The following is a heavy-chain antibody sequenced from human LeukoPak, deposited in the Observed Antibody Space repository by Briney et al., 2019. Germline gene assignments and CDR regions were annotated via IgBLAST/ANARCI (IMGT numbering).Heavy chain of an antibody. CDR3: ARGPYYFDS. V-gene: IGHV4-39*07. Sequence: SETLSLTCTVSGGSISSSGYYWGWIRQPPGKGLEWIGSIYYSGGNYYNPSLNSRVTISVDTSKNQFSLRLSSVTAADAAVYYCARGPYYFDSWGPGTLVTVSS. CDR2: IYYSGGN. J-gene: IGHJ4*02. CDR1: GGSISSSGYY.